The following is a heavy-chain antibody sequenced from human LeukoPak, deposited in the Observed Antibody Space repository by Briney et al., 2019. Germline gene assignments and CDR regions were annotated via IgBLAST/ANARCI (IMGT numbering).Heavy chain of an antibody. D-gene: IGHD6-19*01. CDR3: ARDQVAVAGDNWFDP. J-gene: IGHJ5*02. CDR1: GFTFSNYG. CDR2: IWYDGSNK. Sequence: GGSLRLSCAASGFTFSNYGMHWVRQAPGKGLEWVAVIWYDGSNKYYADSVKGRFTISRDNSKNTVHLQMNSLRAEDTAVYYCARDQVAVAGDNWFDPWGQGTLVTVSS. V-gene: IGHV3-33*08.